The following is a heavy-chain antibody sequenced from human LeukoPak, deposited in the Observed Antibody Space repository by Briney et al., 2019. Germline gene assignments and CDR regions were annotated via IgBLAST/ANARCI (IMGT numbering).Heavy chain of an antibody. CDR2: IYYSGST. Sequence: PSETLSLTCTVSGGSISSSSYYWGWIRQPPGKGLEWIGSIYYSGSTYYNPSLKSRVTISVDTSKNQFSLKLSSVTAADTAAYYCARTGSSGWSPAYYFDYWGQGTLVTVSS. D-gene: IGHD6-19*01. CDR3: ARTGSSGWSPAYYFDY. CDR1: GGSISSSSYY. V-gene: IGHV4-39*01. J-gene: IGHJ4*02.